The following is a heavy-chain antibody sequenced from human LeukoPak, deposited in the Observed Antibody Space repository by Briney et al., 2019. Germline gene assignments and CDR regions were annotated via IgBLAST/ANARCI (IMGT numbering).Heavy chain of an antibody. Sequence: GGSLRLSCAASGFTFSSYGMHWVRQAPGKGLEWVAVIWYDGSNKYYADAVKGRFTISRDNSKNTLYLQMNSLRAEDTALYYCVRNSGGSAAHPFDYWGQGTLVTVSS. D-gene: IGHD6-13*01. CDR3: VRNSGGSAAHPFDY. CDR1: GFTFSSYG. J-gene: IGHJ4*02. CDR2: IWYDGSNK. V-gene: IGHV3-33*01.